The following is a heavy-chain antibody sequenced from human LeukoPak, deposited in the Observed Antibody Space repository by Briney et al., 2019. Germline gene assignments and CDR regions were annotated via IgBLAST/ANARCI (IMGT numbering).Heavy chain of an antibody. D-gene: IGHD6-19*01. CDR1: GFTFSSYW. V-gene: IGHV3-74*01. CDR3: ARDSADSSGWYSNYYYYMDV. Sequence: SGGSLRLSCAASGFTFSSYWMHWVRQAPGKGLVWVSRINSDGSSTSYADSVKGRFTISRDNAKNTLYLQMNSLRAEDTAVYYCARDSADSSGWYSNYYYYMDVWGKGTTVTVSS. J-gene: IGHJ6*03. CDR2: INSDGSST.